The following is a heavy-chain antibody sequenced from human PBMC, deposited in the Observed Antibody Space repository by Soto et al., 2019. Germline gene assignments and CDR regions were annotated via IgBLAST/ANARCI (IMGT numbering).Heavy chain of an antibody. CDR3: ARDRSRIVVVPAAYMDV. Sequence: GASVKVSCKASGYTFTGYYMHCVRQAPGQGLEWMGWINPNSGGTNYAQKFQGWVTMTRDTSISTAYMELSRLRSDDTAVYYCARDRSRIVVVPAAYMDVWGKGTTVTVSS. D-gene: IGHD2-2*01. V-gene: IGHV1-2*04. CDR1: GYTFTGYY. CDR2: INPNSGGT. J-gene: IGHJ6*03.